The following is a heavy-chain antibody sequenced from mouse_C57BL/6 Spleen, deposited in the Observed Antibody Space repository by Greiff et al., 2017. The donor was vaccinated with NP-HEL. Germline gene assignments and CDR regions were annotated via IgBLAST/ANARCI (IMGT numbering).Heavy chain of an antibody. CDR2: INYDGSST. CDR3: ARETGTRDFDY. Sequence: EVKLVESEGGLVQPGSSMKLSCTASGFTFSDYYMAWVRQVPEKGLEWVANINYDGSSTYYLDSLKSRFIISRDNAKNILYLQMSSLKSEDTATYYCARETGTRDFDYWGQGTTLTVSS. V-gene: IGHV5-16*01. D-gene: IGHD4-1*01. CDR1: GFTFSDYY. J-gene: IGHJ2*01.